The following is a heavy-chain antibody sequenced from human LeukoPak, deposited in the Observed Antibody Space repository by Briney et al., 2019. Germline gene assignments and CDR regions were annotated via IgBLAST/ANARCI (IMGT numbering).Heavy chain of an antibody. Sequence: SETLSLTCTVSGGSISSGSYYWSWIRQPPGKGLEWIGYIYYSGSTNYNPSLKSRVTISVDTSKNQFSLKLSSVTAADTAVYYCAGESSYYYMDVWGKGTTVTISS. V-gene: IGHV4-61*01. CDR2: IYYSGST. CDR3: AGESSYYYMDV. CDR1: GGSISSGSYY. J-gene: IGHJ6*03.